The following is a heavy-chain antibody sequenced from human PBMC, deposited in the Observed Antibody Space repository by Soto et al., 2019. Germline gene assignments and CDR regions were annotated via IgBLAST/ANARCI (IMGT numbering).Heavy chain of an antibody. CDR2: ISSVGNSI. J-gene: IGHJ3*02. V-gene: IGHV3-11*01. CDR3: VRDLSGWYDVFDI. CDR1: GFNFSDSY. D-gene: IGHD6-19*01. Sequence: PGGSLRLSCAASGFNFSDSYMSWIRQAPGKGLEWVSYISSVGNSIYYADSVKGRFTISRDNAKNSLSLQMNSLIAEDTAVYYCVRDLSGWYDVFDIWGQGTMVTVSS.